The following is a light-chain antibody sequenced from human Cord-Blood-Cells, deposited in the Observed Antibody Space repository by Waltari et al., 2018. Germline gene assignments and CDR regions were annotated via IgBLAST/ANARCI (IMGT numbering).Light chain of an antibody. J-gene: IGLJ1*01. Sequence: QSALTQPASVSGSPGQSITISCTGTSSDVGGYNYVSWYQQHPGKAPKLMIYDVSNRPSGVSNRFSGSKSCKSAPLTSSGLQAEDEADYYCSSYTSSSTPYVFGTGTKVTVL. CDR1: SSDVGGYNY. V-gene: IGLV2-14*01. CDR2: DVS. CDR3: SSYTSSSTPYV.